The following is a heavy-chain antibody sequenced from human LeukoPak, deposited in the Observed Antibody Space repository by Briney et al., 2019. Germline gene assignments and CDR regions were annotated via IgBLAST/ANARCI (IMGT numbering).Heavy chain of an antibody. V-gene: IGHV4-59*05. CDR2: IYYSGST. CDR3: ARRAVRGNFDY. Sequence: SETLSLTCTVSGGSISSYYWSWIRQPPGKGLEWIGSIYYSGSTYYNPSLKSRVTISVDTSKNQFSLKLSSVTAADTAVYYCARRAVRGNFDYWGQGTLVTVSS. J-gene: IGHJ4*02. D-gene: IGHD3-10*01. CDR1: GGSISSYY.